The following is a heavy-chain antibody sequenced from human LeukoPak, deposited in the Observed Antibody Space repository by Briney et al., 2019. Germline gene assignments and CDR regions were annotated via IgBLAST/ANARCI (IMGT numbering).Heavy chain of an antibody. V-gene: IGHV3-7*01. CDR3: ASEGWVSSSWYDYFDY. Sequence: PGGSLRLSCAASGFTFSSYWMSWVRQAPGKGLEWVANIKQDGSEKYYVDSVKGRFTISRDNAKNSLYLQMNSLRAEDTAVYYCASEGWVSSSWYDYFDYWGQGTLVTVSS. CDR2: IKQDGSEK. D-gene: IGHD6-13*01. J-gene: IGHJ4*02. CDR1: GFTFSSYW.